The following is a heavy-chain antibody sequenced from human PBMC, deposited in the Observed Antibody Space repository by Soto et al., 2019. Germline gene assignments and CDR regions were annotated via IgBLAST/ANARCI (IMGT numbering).Heavy chain of an antibody. CDR2: IYPGDSDT. CDR3: ARQGTTLLYYYYGMDV. CDR1: GYSFTSYW. D-gene: IGHD4-17*01. Sequence: PGESLKISCKGSGYSFTSYWIGWVRQMPGKGLEWMGIIYPGDSDTRYSPSFQGQVTISADKSISTAYLQWSSLKASDTAMYYCARQGTTLLYYYYGMDVWGQGTTVTVSS. V-gene: IGHV5-51*01. J-gene: IGHJ6*02.